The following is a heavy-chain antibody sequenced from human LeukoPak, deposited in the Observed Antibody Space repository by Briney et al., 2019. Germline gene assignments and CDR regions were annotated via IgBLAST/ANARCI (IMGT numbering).Heavy chain of an antibody. J-gene: IGHJ4*02. Sequence: SGGSLRLSCAASGFTFDDYVMHWVRQAPGKGLEWVSLISWDGRSTHYADSVKGRFTISRDNIKNSLSLQMNSLRAEDTALYYCAKDQEKYYFDSSGLDYWGQGTLVTVSS. CDR1: GFTFDDYV. CDR2: ISWDGRST. D-gene: IGHD3-22*01. CDR3: AKDQEKYYFDSSGLDY. V-gene: IGHV3-43D*03.